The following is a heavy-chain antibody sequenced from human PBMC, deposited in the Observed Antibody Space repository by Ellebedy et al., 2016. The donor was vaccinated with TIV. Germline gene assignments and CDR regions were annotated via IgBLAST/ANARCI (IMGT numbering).Heavy chain of an antibody. CDR2: ISGYNGNT. V-gene: IGHV1-18*01. CDR1: GYTFTSYG. Sequence: ASVKVSCKASGYTFTSYGISWVRQAPGQGLEWMGWISGYNGNTNYAQKLQGRVTMTTDTSTSTAYMELRSLRSDDTAVYYCARDVAQDGDPLNWGQGTLVTVSS. CDR3: ARDVAQDGDPLN. J-gene: IGHJ4*02. D-gene: IGHD4-17*01.